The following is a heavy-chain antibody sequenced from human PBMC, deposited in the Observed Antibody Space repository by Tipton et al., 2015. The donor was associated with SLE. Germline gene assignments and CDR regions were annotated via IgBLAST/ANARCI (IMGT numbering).Heavy chain of an antibody. D-gene: IGHD2-21*02. J-gene: IGHJ4*02. CDR2: VYHSGD. Sequence: TLSLTCTVSGYSVSGGYYWGWIRQPPGRGLEYIGNVYHSGDNYNPSLQSRVTMSVDTSKNQFSLKVTSVTAADTAAYYCATSNSFGGDSLYWGQGTLVTVSS. V-gene: IGHV4-38-2*02. CDR3: ATSNSFGGDSLY. CDR1: GYSVSGGYY.